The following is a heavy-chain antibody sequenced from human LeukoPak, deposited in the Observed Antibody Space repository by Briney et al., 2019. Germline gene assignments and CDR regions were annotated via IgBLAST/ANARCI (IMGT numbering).Heavy chain of an antibody. V-gene: IGHV1-2*02. Sequence: GASLKVSCTASGYSFTDYYMHWVRQAPGQRLEWMGWINPNSRGTNYAQKFQGRVTMTRDTSISTAYMEVSRLRSDDTAVYYCARGAVAEQSEYFQYWGQGTLVTVSS. CDR1: GYSFTDYY. J-gene: IGHJ1*01. CDR2: INPNSRGT. D-gene: IGHD6-19*01. CDR3: ARGAVAEQSEYFQY.